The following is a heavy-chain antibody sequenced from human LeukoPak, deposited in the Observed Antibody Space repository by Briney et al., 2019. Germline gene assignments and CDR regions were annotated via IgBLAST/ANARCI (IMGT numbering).Heavy chain of an antibody. J-gene: IGHJ3*02. CDR1: GFTFSSYA. CDR3: AKDHSSGWYRPYAFDI. CDR2: ISHNGGSI. V-gene: IGHV3-64*01. Sequence: GGSLRLSCAASGFTFSSYAMHWVRQAPGKGLEYVSAISHNGGSIYYANSVKGRFTISRDNSKNTLYLQMGSLRAEDMAVYYCAKDHSSGWYRPYAFDIWGQGTMVTVSS. D-gene: IGHD6-19*01.